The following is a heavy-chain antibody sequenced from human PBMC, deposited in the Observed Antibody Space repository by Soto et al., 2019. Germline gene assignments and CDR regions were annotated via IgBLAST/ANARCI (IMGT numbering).Heavy chain of an antibody. J-gene: IGHJ6*02. CDR1: GGTFSSYA. V-gene: IGHV1-69*12. CDR2: IIPIFGTA. CDR3: ANLPDIVLVPAAIDYYYGMDV. D-gene: IGHD2-2*02. Sequence: QVQLVQSGAEVKKPGSSVKVSCKASGGTFSSYAISWVRQAPGQGLEWMGGIIPIFGTANYAQKFQGRVTITADESTSTAYMELSSLRSEDTAVYYCANLPDIVLVPAAIDYYYGMDVWGQGTTVTVSS.